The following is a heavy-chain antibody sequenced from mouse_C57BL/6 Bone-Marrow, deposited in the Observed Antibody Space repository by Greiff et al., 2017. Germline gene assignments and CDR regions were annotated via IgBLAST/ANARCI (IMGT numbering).Heavy chain of an antibody. J-gene: IGHJ2*01. CDR2: ISDGGSYT. Sequence: EVKLVESGGGLVKPGGSLKLSCAASGFTFSSYAMSWVRQTPEKRLEWVATISDGGSYTYYPDNVKGRFTISRDNAKNNLYLQMSHLKSEDTAMYYCARERVDYYGSSPYYFDYWGQGTTLTVSS. CDR1: GFTFSSYA. CDR3: ARERVDYYGSSPYYFDY. D-gene: IGHD1-1*01. V-gene: IGHV5-4*01.